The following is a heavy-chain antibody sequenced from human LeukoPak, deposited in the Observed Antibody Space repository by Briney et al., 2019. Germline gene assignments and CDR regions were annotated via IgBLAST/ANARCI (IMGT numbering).Heavy chain of an antibody. CDR3: ARCGITMVRGVIEGLDYYYYGMDV. CDR2: IYYSGST. V-gene: IGHV4-61*05. J-gene: IGHJ6*02. D-gene: IGHD3-10*01. CDR1: GGSISSSSYS. Sequence: SETLSLTCSVTGGSISSSSYSWGWVRQPPGQGLEWIGYIYYSGSTYYNPSLKNRVTISVDKYKNQFSLKLSSVTAADTAVYYCARCGITMVRGVIEGLDYYYYGMDVWGQGTTVTVSS.